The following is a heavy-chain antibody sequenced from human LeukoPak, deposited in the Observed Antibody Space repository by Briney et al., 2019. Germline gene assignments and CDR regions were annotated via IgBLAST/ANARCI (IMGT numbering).Heavy chain of an antibody. CDR3: ARECMDTTMVDAFDI. CDR1: GFTFSDYI. V-gene: IGHV3-21*01. D-gene: IGHD5-18*01. J-gene: IGHJ3*02. Sequence: GGSLRLSCAASGFTFSDYIMNWVRQAPGKGLEWVSYIISSSNYIYYADSVKGRFTISRDNAKNSLYLQMNSLRAEDTAVYYCARECMDTTMVDAFDIWGQGTMVTVSS. CDR2: IISSSNYI.